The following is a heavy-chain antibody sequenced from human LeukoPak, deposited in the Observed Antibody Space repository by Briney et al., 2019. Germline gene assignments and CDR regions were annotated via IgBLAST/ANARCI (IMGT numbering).Heavy chain of an antibody. CDR1: GFTFSSYS. CDR3: ARELRYFDWSLGY. Sequence: GGSLRLSCAASGFTFSSYSMNWVRQAPGKGLEWVSVIYSGGSTYYADSVKGRFTISRDDSKNTLYLQMNSLRAEDTAVYYCARELRYFDWSLGYWGQGTLVTVSS. D-gene: IGHD3-9*01. CDR2: IYSGGST. V-gene: IGHV3-66*01. J-gene: IGHJ4*02.